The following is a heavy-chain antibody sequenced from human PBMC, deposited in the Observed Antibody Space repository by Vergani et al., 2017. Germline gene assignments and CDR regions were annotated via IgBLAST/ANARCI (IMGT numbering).Heavy chain of an antibody. CDR3: ARTYYDYVGGKRQGGWFDP. Sequence: QVQLQESGPGLVKPSEILSLTCTVSGGSVSSGSYYWSWIRQPPGKGLEWIGYIYYSGSTNYNPSLKSRVTISVDTSKNQFSLKLSSVTAADTAVYYCARTYYDYVGGKRQGGWFDPWGQGTLVTVSS. J-gene: IGHJ5*02. CDR1: GGSVSSGSYY. V-gene: IGHV4-61*01. D-gene: IGHD3-16*01. CDR2: IYYSGST.